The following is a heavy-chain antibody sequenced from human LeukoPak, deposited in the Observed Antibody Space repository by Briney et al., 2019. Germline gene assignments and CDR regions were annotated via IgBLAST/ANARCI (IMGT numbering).Heavy chain of an antibody. V-gene: IGHV3-33*07. Sequence: GRSLRLSCVASGFTFSNYGMYWVRQAPGKGLEWVAVIWYDGSNEYYADSVKGRFTISRDNSKNTLYLQMNSLRAGDTAVYYCAKGSGWYSGYFDYWGQGTLVTVSS. CDR3: AKGSGWYSGYFDY. D-gene: IGHD6-19*01. CDR2: IWYDGSNE. J-gene: IGHJ4*02. CDR1: GFTFSNYG.